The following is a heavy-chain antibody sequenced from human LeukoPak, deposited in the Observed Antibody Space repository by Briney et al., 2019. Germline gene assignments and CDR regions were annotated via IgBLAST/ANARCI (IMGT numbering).Heavy chain of an antibody. D-gene: IGHD3-16*01. CDR2: IKSDGSEK. V-gene: IGHV3-7*04. CDR3: ARMSRYGLDY. J-gene: IGHJ4*02. CDR1: GFTFSDHY. Sequence: GGSLRLSCAASGFTFSDHYMDWVRQAPGKGLEWLANIKSDGSEKYYVDSGKGRFTISRDNAKNSLYLQMNSLRPEDTAVYYCARMSRYGLDYWGQGTLVTVSS.